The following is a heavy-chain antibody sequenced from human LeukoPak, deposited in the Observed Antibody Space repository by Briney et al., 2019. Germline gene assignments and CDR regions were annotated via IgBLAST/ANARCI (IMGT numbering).Heavy chain of an antibody. CDR2: ISSSSSYI. CDR3: ARDAAVAGYFDY. D-gene: IGHD6-19*01. V-gene: IGHV3-21*01. J-gene: IGHJ4*02. Sequence: PGGSLRLSCAASGFTFSSYSMNWVRQAPGKGLEWVSSISSSSSYIYYADSVKGRFTISRDNAKNSLYLQMNSLRAEDTAVYYCARDAAVAGYFDYWGQGTLVTVSS. CDR1: GFTFSSYS.